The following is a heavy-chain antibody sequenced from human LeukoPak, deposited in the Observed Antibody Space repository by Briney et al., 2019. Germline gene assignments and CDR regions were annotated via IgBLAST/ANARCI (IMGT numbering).Heavy chain of an antibody. J-gene: IGHJ6*02. CDR1: GGTFSSYA. Sequence: SVKVSCKASGGTFSSYAISWVRQAPGQGLEWMGGIISIFGTANYAQKFQGRVTITADESTSTAYMELSSLRSEDTAVYYCARPLVDRYSGSIDGDYYYGMDVWGQGTTVTVSS. CDR3: ARPLVDRYSGSIDGDYYYGMDV. D-gene: IGHD1-26*01. CDR2: IISIFGTA. V-gene: IGHV1-69*13.